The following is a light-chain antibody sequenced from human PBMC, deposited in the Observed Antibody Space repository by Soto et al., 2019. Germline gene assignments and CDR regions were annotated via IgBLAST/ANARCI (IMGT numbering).Light chain of an antibody. Sequence: QSVLTQPPSVSGAPRQRVTIACTGSSSNIGAGYDVYWYQQLPGPAPKLPIYGNSNPPSGVPDRFSGSKSGTSASLAITGLQAEYEADYYCQSYDSSLSGVVFGGGTKLTVL. CDR1: SSNIGAGYD. J-gene: IGLJ2*01. CDR2: GNS. V-gene: IGLV1-40*01. CDR3: QSYDSSLSGVV.